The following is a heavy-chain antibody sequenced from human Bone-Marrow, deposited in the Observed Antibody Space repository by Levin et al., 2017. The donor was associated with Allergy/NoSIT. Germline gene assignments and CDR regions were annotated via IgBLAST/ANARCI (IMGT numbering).Heavy chain of an antibody. CDR1: GFTFTNAY. CDR3: NNRSSSGTYFSDFDS. CDR2: IKSKTDGATT. Sequence: GGSLRLSCAASGFTFTNAYMTWVRQAPGKGLEWIGRIKSKTDGATTDYAAPVEGRFTMSRDESKTTVYLQMDSLKTEDTAVYYCNNRSSSGTYFSDFDSWGQGTVVTVS. D-gene: IGHD1-26*01. J-gene: IGHJ3*02. V-gene: IGHV3-15*01.